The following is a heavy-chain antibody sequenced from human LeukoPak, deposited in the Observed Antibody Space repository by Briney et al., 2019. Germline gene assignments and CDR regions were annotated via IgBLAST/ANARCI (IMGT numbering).Heavy chain of an antibody. J-gene: IGHJ6*03. CDR1: GMSISSYY. D-gene: IGHD6-19*01. CDR2: IFTSGST. CDR3: ARDSSGLKGYYYYMDV. V-gene: IGHV4-4*07. Sequence: SETLSLTCSVSGMSISSYYWTWIRQPAGKGLEWIGRIFTSGSTSYNPSLTSRVTMSVDTSKNQFSLTLTSVTAADTAVYYCARDSSGLKGYYYYMDVWGKGTTVTISS.